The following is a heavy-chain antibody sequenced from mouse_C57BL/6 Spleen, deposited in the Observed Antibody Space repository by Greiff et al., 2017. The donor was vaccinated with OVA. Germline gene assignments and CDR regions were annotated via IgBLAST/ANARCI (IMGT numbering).Heavy chain of an antibody. CDR3: ARSNWGYAMDY. V-gene: IGHV7-3*01. CDR2: IRNKANGYTT. D-gene: IGHD4-1*01. Sequence: DVMLVESGGGLVQPGGSLSLSCAASGFTFTDYYMSWVRQPPGKALEWLGFIRNKANGYTTEYSASVKGRFTISRDNSQSILYLQMNALRAEDSATYYCARSNWGYAMDYWGQGTSVTVSS. CDR1: GFTFTDYY. J-gene: IGHJ4*01.